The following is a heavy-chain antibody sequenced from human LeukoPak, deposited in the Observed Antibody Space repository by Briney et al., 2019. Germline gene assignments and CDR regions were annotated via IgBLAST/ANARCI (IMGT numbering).Heavy chain of an antibody. Sequence: PSETLSLTCTVSGFSISGGYYWGWIRQPPGKGLEWIGSIFHSGTTYYNPSLKSRVTISVDTSKNQFSLKLNSVTAADTAVYYCAGVAPVLYGISPFDYWGQGTLVSVSA. CDR1: GFSISGGYY. V-gene: IGHV4-38-2*02. D-gene: IGHD2-8*02. J-gene: IGHJ4*02. CDR2: IFHSGTT. CDR3: AGVAPVLYGISPFDY.